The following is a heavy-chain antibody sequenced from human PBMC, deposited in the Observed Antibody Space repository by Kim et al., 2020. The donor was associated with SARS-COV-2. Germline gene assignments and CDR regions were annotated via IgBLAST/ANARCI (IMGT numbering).Heavy chain of an antibody. CDR2: ISYDGSNK. CDR3: ARDGSLGGSDH. Sequence: GGSLRLSCAASGFTFSSYAMHWVRQAPGKGLEWVAVISYDGSNKYYADSVKGRFTISRDNSKNTLYLQMNSLRAEDTAVYYCARDGSLGGSDHWGQGTLVTVSS. V-gene: IGHV3-30*04. D-gene: IGHD2-15*01. J-gene: IGHJ5*02. CDR1: GFTFSSYA.